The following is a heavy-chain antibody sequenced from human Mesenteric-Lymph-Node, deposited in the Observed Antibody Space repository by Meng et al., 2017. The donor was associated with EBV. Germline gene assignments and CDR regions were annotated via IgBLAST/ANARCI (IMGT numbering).Heavy chain of an antibody. CDR2: IYYSGNT. D-gene: IGHD3-3*01. Sequence: HVQLQGSGPGLVKPSETLSLTCTVSGGSVSSGSYYWNWIRQPPGKGLEWIGYIYYSGNTNYNPSLKSRVTISVDTSKNQFSLRLSSVTAADTAVYYCARDQSGLSGFDPWGQGTLVTVSS. J-gene: IGHJ5*02. CDR3: ARDQSGLSGFDP. CDR1: GGSVSSGSYY. V-gene: IGHV4-61*01.